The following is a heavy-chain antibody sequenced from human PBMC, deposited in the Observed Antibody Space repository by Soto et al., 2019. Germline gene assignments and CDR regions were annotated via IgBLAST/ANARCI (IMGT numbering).Heavy chain of an antibody. D-gene: IGHD5-18*01. V-gene: IGHV3-21*01. CDR2: ISSSSSYI. J-gene: IGHJ6*02. CDR1: GFTFSSYS. CDR3: ARDRIQLWYNRDFYYGMDV. Sequence: GGSLRLSCAASGFTFSSYSMNWVRQAPGKGLEWVSSISSSSSYIYYADSVKGRFTISRDNAKNSLYLQMNSLRAEDTAVYYCARDRIQLWYNRDFYYGMDVWGQGTTVTVSS.